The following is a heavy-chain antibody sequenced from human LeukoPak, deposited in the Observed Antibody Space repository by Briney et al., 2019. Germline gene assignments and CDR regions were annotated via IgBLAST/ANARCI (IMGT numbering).Heavy chain of an antibody. V-gene: IGHV3-20*04. CDR2: INWNGGST. CDR3: ARAAYSSGRTGYYYGMDV. D-gene: IGHD6-19*01. Sequence: GGSLRLSCAASGFTFDDYDMSWVRQPPGKGLEWVSGINWNGGSTGYADSVKGRFTISRDNAKNSLYLQMNSLRAEDTALYYCARAAYSSGRTGYYYGMDVWGQGTTVTVSS. CDR1: GFTFDDYD. J-gene: IGHJ6*02.